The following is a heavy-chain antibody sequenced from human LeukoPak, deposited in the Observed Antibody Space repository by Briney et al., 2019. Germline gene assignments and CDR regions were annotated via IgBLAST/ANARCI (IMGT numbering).Heavy chain of an antibody. CDR2: INPNSGGT. Sequence: ASVKVSCKASGYTFTGYYMHWVRQAPGQGLVWMGWINPNSGGTNYAQKFQGRVTMTRDTSISTAYMELSRLRSDDTAVYYCARDLTYDSSGYYHWGQGTLVTVSS. CDR1: GYTFTGYY. CDR3: ARDLTYDSSGYYH. V-gene: IGHV1-2*02. D-gene: IGHD3-22*01. J-gene: IGHJ5*02.